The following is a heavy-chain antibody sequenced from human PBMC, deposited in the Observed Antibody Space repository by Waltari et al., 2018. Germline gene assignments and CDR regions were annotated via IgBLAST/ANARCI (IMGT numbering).Heavy chain of an antibody. Sequence: ELQLVQSGAEMKKPGESLTISCKGSRYTISSQWTPWVRRRPGKGRGWVGGIDPSDSYTKSSPSFQGHVTFSVDKSISTAYLRWSNLKASDTAIYYCATLRGDTFAYHYYDYMDVWGKGTTVTVSS. CDR3: ATLRGDTFAYHYYDYMDV. D-gene: IGHD4-17*01. J-gene: IGHJ6*03. V-gene: IGHV5-10-1*01. CDR2: IDPSDSYT. CDR1: RYTISSQW.